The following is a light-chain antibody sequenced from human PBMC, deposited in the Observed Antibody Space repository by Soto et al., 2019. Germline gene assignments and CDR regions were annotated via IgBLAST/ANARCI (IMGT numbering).Light chain of an antibody. CDR3: SSYTGSSTLV. CDR2: DVS. J-gene: IGLJ1*01. Sequence: QSALTQPASVSGSPGQSITISCTGTSSDVGGYNYVSWYQQHPGKAPKLMIYDVSNRPSGVSNRSSGSKSGNTASLTTSGLQAEDEADYYCSSYTGSSTLVFGTGTKLTVL. V-gene: IGLV2-14*01. CDR1: SSDVGGYNY.